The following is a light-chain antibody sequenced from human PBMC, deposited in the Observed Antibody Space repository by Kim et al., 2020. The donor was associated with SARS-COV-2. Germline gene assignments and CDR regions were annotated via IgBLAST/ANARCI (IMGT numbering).Light chain of an antibody. V-gene: IGKV3-11*01. CDR2: DAS. J-gene: IGKJ4*01. CDR1: QSVSNY. CDR3: QQRSNWLT. Sequence: PALTPWASATHSSRSSQSVSNYVAWYQQKPGQAPRLLIYDASNRATGIPARFSGSGSGTDFTLTISSLETEDFAVYYCQQRSNWLTFGGGTKLEI.